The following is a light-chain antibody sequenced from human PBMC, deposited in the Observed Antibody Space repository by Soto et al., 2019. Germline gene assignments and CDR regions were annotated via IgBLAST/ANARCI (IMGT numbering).Light chain of an antibody. CDR2: GNS. J-gene: IGLJ1*01. CDR3: QPYDSSLSGYNYV. CDR1: SSNIGAGYD. V-gene: IGLV1-40*01. Sequence: QSVLKQPPSVSGAPGQRVTIFCTGSSSNIGAGYDVHWYQQLPGTAPKLLIYGNSNRPSGVPDRFSGSKSGTSASLAITGLQAEDEADYYCQPYDSSLSGYNYVFGTGTKVTVL.